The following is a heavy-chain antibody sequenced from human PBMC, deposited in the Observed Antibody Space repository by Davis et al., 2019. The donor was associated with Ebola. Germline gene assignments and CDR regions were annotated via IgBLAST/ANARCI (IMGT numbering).Heavy chain of an antibody. Sequence: PSETLSLTCAVYGGSFSGYYWSWIRQPPGKGLEWIGEINHSGSTNYNPSLKSRVTISVDTSKNQFSLKLSSVTAADTAVYYCARAPPSIWFGELSGMDVWGKGTTVTVSS. CDR1: GGSFSGYY. D-gene: IGHD3-10*01. V-gene: IGHV4-34*01. CDR2: INHSGST. CDR3: ARAPPSIWFGELSGMDV. J-gene: IGHJ6*04.